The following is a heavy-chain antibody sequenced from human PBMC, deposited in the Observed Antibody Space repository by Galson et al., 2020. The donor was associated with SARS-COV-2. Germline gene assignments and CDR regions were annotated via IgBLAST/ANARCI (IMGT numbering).Heavy chain of an antibody. D-gene: IGHD6-13*01. Sequence: GGSLRLSCAASGFTFSSYGMHWVRQAPGKGLEWVAVIWYDGSNKYYADSVKGRFTISRDNSKNTLYLQMNSLRAEDTAVYYCAKGGLQQLVSVHYYYYYMDVWGKGTTVTVSS. CDR2: IWYDGSNK. CDR1: GFTFSSYG. J-gene: IGHJ6*03. V-gene: IGHV3-33*06. CDR3: AKGGLQQLVSVHYYYYYMDV.